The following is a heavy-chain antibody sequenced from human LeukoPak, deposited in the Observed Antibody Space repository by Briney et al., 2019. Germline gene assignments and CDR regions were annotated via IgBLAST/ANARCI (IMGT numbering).Heavy chain of an antibody. CDR3: ARGRSIAARQDRFDP. Sequence: GGSLRLSCAASGFTFSSYSMNWVRQAPGKGLEWVSSISSSSSYIYYADSVKGRFTISRDNAKNSLYLQMNSLRAEDTAVYYCARGRSIAARQDRFDPWGQGTLVTVSS. D-gene: IGHD6-6*01. CDR1: GFTFSSYS. CDR2: ISSSSSYI. V-gene: IGHV3-21*01. J-gene: IGHJ5*02.